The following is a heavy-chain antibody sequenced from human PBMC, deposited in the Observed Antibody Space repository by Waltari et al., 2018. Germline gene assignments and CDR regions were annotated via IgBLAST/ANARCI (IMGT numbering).Heavy chain of an antibody. CDR3: AKDQRGSNSFDF. CDR2: IGDSGDNT. Sequence: EVQLVESGGALVQPGGSLRLSCAASGFTFSSYTLHWVRQAPGKGLWWSTSIGDSGDNTYYALSVWGQFPISRDNSKNTLYLQMNSLRADDTAVYYCAKDQRGSNSFDFRGQGTLVAVSA. J-gene: IGHJ4*02. V-gene: IGHV3-23*04. CDR1: GFTFSSYT. D-gene: IGHD4-4*01.